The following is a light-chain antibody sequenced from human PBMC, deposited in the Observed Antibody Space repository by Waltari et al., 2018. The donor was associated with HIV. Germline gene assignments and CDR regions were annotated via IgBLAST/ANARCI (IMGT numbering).Light chain of an antibody. CDR1: SSDVGVYNY. CDR3: CSYAGSYTWV. V-gene: IGLV2-11*02. Sequence: QSALTQPRSVSGSPGQSVTISCTGTSSDVGVYNYVPWYQQHPGKAPKLMIYDVSKRPSGVPDRFSGSKSGNTASLTISGLQAEDEADYYCCSYAGSYTWVFGGGTKLTVL. J-gene: IGLJ3*02. CDR2: DVS.